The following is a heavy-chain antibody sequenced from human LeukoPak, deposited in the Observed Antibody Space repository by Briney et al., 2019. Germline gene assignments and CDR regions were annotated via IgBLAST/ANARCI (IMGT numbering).Heavy chain of an antibody. V-gene: IGHV3-23*01. CDR3: AKDRSSWYYPFDS. J-gene: IGHJ4*02. D-gene: IGHD3-3*01. CDR1: GFTFSSYA. CDR2: VSGGGHNT. Sequence: GGSLRLSCVASGFTFSSYAMSWVRQAPGKGLEWVSVVSGGGHNTYYADSVKGRFTMSRDDSKRTVYLQMNSLRAEDTAVYYCAKDRSSWYYPFDSWGQGTLVTVSS.